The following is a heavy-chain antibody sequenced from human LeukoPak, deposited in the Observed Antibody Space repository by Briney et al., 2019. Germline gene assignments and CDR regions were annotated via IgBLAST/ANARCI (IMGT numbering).Heavy chain of an antibody. CDR2: ISWNSGSI. Sequence: GGSLRLSCAASGFTFDDYAMHWVRQAPGKGLEWASGISWNSGSIGYADSVKGRFTISRDNAKNSPYLQMNSLRAEDTALYYCAKATIQLWSGKYYFDYWGQGTLVTVSS. V-gene: IGHV3-9*01. J-gene: IGHJ4*02. CDR3: AKATIQLWSGKYYFDY. CDR1: GFTFDDYA. D-gene: IGHD5-18*01.